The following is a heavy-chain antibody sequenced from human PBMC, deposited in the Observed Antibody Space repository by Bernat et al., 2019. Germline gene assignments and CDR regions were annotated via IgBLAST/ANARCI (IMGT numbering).Heavy chain of an antibody. CDR3: AKERDSSNWYGGGFDY. V-gene: IGHV3-30*18. J-gene: IGHJ4*02. Sequence: VQLLESGGGLVQPGGSLRLSCAASGFTFSSYDMHWVRQAPGKGLEWVAVISNDGRNKYYADSVKDRLTISRDNSQNTLYLQMNSLRVEDTAVYYCAKERDSSNWYGGGFDYWGQGTLVTVSS. D-gene: IGHD6-13*01. CDR2: ISNDGRNK. CDR1: GFTFSSYD.